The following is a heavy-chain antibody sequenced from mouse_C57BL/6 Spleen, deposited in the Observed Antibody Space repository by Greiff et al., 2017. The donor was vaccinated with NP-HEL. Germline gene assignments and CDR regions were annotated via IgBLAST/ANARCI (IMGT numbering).Heavy chain of an antibody. D-gene: IGHD2-3*01. Sequence: EVKLMESGPGLVKPSQSLSLTCSVTGYSITSGYYWNWIRQFPGNKLEWMGYISYDGSNNYNPSLKNRISITRDTSKNQFFLQLNSVTTEDTATYYCARGEYDGLDCWGKGTTLSVSS. CDR2: ISYDGSN. V-gene: IGHV3-6*01. CDR1: GYSITSGYY. CDR3: ARGEYDGLDC. J-gene: IGHJ2*01.